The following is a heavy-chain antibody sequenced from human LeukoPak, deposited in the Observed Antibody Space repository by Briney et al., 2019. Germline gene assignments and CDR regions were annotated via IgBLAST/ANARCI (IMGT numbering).Heavy chain of an antibody. V-gene: IGHV3-23*01. CDR3: AKDEDSSGYYYFDY. D-gene: IGHD3-22*01. CDR1: GFTFDDYA. J-gene: IGHJ4*02. CDR2: ISWNSGTT. Sequence: GGSLRLSCAASGFTFDDYAMHWVRQAPGKGLEWVSGISWNSGTTYYADSVKGRFTISRDNSKNTLYLQMNSLRAEDTAVYYCAKDEDSSGYYYFDYWGQGTLVTVSS.